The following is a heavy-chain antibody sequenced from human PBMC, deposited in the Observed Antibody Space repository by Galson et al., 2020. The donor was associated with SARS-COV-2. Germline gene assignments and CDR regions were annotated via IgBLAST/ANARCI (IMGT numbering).Heavy chain of an antibody. Sequence: SETLSLTCTVSGGSISSHYWSWIRQPPGKGLEWIGYIYYSGSTNYNPSLKSRVTISVDTSKNQFSLKLSSVTAADTAVYYCARQVDTAMVYYYYYMDVWGKGTTVTVSS. CDR3: ARQVDTAMVYYYYYMDV. D-gene: IGHD5-18*01. CDR2: IYYSGST. J-gene: IGHJ6*03. V-gene: IGHV4-59*11. CDR1: GGSISSHY.